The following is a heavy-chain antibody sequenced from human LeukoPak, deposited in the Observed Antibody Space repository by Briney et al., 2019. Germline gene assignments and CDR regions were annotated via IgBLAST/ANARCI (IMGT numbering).Heavy chain of an antibody. V-gene: IGHV7-4-1*02. CDR3: ARDRPGGSSWAFSLYYYGMDV. Sequence: ASVTVSCKASGYTFTSYAMNWVRQSPGQGLEWMGWVNTNTGNPTYAQGFTGRFVFSLDTSVSTAYLQISSLKAEDTAVYYCARDRPGGSSWAFSLYYYGMDVWGQGTTVTVSS. CDR2: VNTNTGNP. J-gene: IGHJ6*02. CDR1: GYTFTSYA. D-gene: IGHD6-13*01.